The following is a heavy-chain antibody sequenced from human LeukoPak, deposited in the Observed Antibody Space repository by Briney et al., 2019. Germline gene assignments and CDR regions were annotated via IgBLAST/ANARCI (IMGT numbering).Heavy chain of an antibody. V-gene: IGHV3-33*01. J-gene: IGHJ4*02. CDR3: ARIRGATMIVSYFDY. Sequence: GGSLRLSCAASGFTFSSYGMHWVRQAPGKGLEWVAVIWYDGSNKYYADSVKGRFTISRDNSKNTLYLQMNSLRAEDTAVYYCARIRGATMIVSYFDYWGRGTLVTVSS. CDR2: IWYDGSNK. CDR1: GFTFSSYG. D-gene: IGHD3-22*01.